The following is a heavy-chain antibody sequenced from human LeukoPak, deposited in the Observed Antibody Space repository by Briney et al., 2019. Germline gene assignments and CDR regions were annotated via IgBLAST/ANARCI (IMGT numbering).Heavy chain of an antibody. CDR1: GGSISSSSYY. V-gene: IGHV4-39*07. CDR2: IYYSGST. D-gene: IGHD2-2*02. Sequence: PSETLSPTCTVSGGSISSSSYYWGWIRQPPGKGLEWIGSIYYSGSTYYNPSLKSRVTISVDTSKNQFSLKLSSVTAADTAVYYCARECSSTSCYTTYGMDVWGQGTTVTVSS. J-gene: IGHJ6*02. CDR3: ARECSSTSCYTTYGMDV.